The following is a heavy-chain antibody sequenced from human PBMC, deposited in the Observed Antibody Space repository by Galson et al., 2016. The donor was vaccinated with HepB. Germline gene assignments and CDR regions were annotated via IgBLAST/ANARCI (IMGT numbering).Heavy chain of an antibody. Sequence: SLRLSCAASGFTFSSYGFYWVRQTPGKGLEWVAVISYEGSNKNYADSVKGRFIISRDNSRTTVYLQIDSPRSEDTAVYYCARDPASRYCTGGSCYAPRGDVWGQGTTVTVSS. CDR2: ISYEGSNK. J-gene: IGHJ6*02. CDR1: GFTFSSYG. CDR3: ARDPASRYCTGGSCYAPRGDV. D-gene: IGHD2-15*01. V-gene: IGHV3-30*14.